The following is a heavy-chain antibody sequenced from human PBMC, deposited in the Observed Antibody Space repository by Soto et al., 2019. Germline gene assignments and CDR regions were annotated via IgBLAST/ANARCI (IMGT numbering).Heavy chain of an antibody. V-gene: IGHV1-69*13. J-gene: IGHJ3*02. CDR3: ARSAMIVVVDDAFDI. CDR2: IIPIFGTA. D-gene: IGHD3-22*01. Sequence: RASVKVSCKASGGTFSSYAISWVRQAPGQGLEWMGGIIPIFGTANYAQKFQGRVTITADESTSTAYMELSSLRSEDTAVYYCARSAMIVVVDDAFDIWGQGTMVTVS. CDR1: GGTFSSYA.